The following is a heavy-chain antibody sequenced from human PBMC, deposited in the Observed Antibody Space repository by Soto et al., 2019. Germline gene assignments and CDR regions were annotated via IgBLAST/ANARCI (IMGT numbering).Heavy chain of an antibody. CDR3: ARESAITGSTGGYFDS. J-gene: IGHJ4*01. D-gene: IGHD1-20*01. CDR2: IYYSGST. CDR1: GRSISSVNYY. Sequence: SETLSLTCTVSGRSISSVNYYWSWIRQPPGKGLEWIGYIYYSGSTYYNPPLKSRVTISVDTSKNQFSLKLSSVTAADTAVYYCARESAITGSTGGYFDSWSHGTLVTVSS. V-gene: IGHV4-30-4*01.